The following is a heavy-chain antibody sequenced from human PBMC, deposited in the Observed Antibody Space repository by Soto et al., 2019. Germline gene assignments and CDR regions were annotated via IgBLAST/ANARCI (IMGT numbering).Heavy chain of an antibody. Sequence: GDSLKISCKGSGYSFTSYWISWVRQMPGKGLEWMGRIDPSDSYTNYSPSFQGHVTISADKSISTAYLQWSSLKASDTAMYYCARIGHYDFWSGYYKGYYYYGMDGWGQGTTVTVSS. CDR2: IDPSDSYT. D-gene: IGHD3-3*01. V-gene: IGHV5-10-1*01. CDR3: ARIGHYDFWSGYYKGYYYYGMDG. CDR1: GYSFTSYW. J-gene: IGHJ6*02.